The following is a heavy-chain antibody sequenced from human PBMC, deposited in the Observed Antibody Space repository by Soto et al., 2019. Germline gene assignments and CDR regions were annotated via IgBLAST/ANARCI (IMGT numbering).Heavy chain of an antibody. CDR1: GGTFSRHA. D-gene: IGHD3-22*01. CDR3: ARGWGYDSNDYYYAY. V-gene: IGHV1-69*01. J-gene: IGHJ4*02. CDR2: IIPIFGTA. Sequence: QVQLVQSGAEVRKPGSSVKVSCKASGGTFSRHAISWVRQAPGQGLEWMGGIIPIFGTANHAQTFQGRVTIIADESKSTVYMEVSSVRSEDTGMYYCARGWGYDSNDYYYAYWGQGTLVIVSS.